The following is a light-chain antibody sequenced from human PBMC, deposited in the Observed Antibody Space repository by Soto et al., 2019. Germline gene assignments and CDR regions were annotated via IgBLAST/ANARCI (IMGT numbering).Light chain of an antibody. Sequence: DIQMTQSPSTLSASVGDRVTITCRASQSINNWLAWYQQKPGKAPKLLIYKASSLESGVPSRFSGSGSGTEFTLTISSLQPDDFATYYCQQYNSYSALTFGGGTKVEIK. J-gene: IGKJ4*01. CDR2: KAS. CDR3: QQYNSYSALT. CDR1: QSINNW. V-gene: IGKV1-5*03.